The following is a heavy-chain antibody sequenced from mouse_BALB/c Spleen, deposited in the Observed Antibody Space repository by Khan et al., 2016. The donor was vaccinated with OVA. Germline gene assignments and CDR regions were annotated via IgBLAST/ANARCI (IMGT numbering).Heavy chain of an antibody. CDR3: TRVNDYDGKVAY. J-gene: IGHJ3*01. D-gene: IGHD2-4*01. Sequence: EVELVESGGGLVKPGGSLKLSCAASGFTFSSYTMSWVRQTPEKRLEWVATISSGGSYTYYPDSVKGRFTISRDNAKNTLYLQMSSLKSEDTDMYMYTRVNDYDGKVAYWGQGTLVTVSA. CDR2: ISSGGSYT. V-gene: IGHV5-6-4*01. CDR1: GFTFSSYT.